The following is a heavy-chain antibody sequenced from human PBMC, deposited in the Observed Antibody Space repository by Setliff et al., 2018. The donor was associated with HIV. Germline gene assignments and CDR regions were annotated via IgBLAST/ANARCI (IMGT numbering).Heavy chain of an antibody. CDR3: ATYADRESNRFDP. J-gene: IGHJ5*02. Sequence: SETLSLTCAVYGGSFSGYFWTWIRQPPQKRLEWIGEINHGGDTNYNPSLKSRVTISVDTSKNQFSLKLSSVTAADTAVYYCATYADRESNRFDPWGQGILVTVSS. D-gene: IGHD3-10*01. V-gene: IGHV4-34*01. CDR2: INHGGDT. CDR1: GGSFSGYF.